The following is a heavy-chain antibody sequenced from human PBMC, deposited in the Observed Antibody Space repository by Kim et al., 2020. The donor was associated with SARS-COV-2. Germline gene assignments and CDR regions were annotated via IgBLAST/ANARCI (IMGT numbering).Heavy chain of an antibody. CDR2: IYPGDSDT. D-gene: IGHD2-2*01. CDR1: GYSFTSYW. Sequence: GESLKISCKGSGYSFTSYWIGWVRQMPGKGLEWMGIIYPGDSDTRYSPSFQGQVTISADKSISTAYLQWSSLKASDTAMYYCARQDIVVVPAAMGFDYWGQGTLVTVSS. CDR3: ARQDIVVVPAAMGFDY. J-gene: IGHJ4*02. V-gene: IGHV5-51*01.